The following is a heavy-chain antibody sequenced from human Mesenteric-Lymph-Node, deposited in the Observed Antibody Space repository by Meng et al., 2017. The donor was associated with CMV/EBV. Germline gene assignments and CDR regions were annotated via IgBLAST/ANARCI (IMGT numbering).Heavy chain of an antibody. J-gene: IGHJ6*02. Sequence: ASVKGSCKASGYTFTGYYMHWVRQAPGQGLEWMGWINPNSGGTNYAQKFQGRVTITRNTSISTAYMELSSLRSEDTAVYYCARTRYCSGGSCYSPADVWGQVTPVPVSS. CDR2: INPNSGGT. CDR1: GYTFTGYY. CDR3: ARTRYCSGGSCYSPADV. V-gene: IGHV1-2*02. D-gene: IGHD2-15*01.